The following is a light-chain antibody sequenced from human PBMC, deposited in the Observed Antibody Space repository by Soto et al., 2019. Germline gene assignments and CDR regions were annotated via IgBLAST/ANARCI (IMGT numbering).Light chain of an antibody. J-gene: IGKJ1*01. Sequence: EIVLTQSPGTLSLSPGERATLSCRASQSVSSSYLAWYQQKPGQAPRLLIYDVSTRATDIPDRFSGSGSGTYFTLIISRLEPEDFAVYYCQLYGSSPRTFGQGTKVQIK. CDR2: DVS. CDR3: QLYGSSPRT. V-gene: IGKV3-20*01. CDR1: QSVSSSY.